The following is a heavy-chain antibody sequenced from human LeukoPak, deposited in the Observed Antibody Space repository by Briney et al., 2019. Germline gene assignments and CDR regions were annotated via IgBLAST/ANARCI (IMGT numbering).Heavy chain of an antibody. J-gene: IGHJ4*02. D-gene: IGHD2-2*01. Sequence: GGSLRLSCTASGFTFSSYAMSWVRQAPGKGLEWVSAISGSGGSTYYADSVKGRFTLSRDNSKNTLYLQMNSLRAEDTAVYYCAKDGPPDIVVVPAGIFDYWGQGTLVTVSS. CDR3: AKDGPPDIVVVPAGIFDY. CDR1: GFTFSSYA. CDR2: ISGSGGST. V-gene: IGHV3-23*01.